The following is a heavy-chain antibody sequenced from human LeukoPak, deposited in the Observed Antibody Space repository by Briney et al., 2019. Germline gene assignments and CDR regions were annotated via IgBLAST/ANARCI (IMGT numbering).Heavy chain of an antibody. CDR2: IYSDGSRT. CDR3: ARSGRGGAFDI. Sequence: GGSLRLSCAASGFTFNTYWMHWVRQGPGKGLVWVSRIYSDGSRTTYADSVRGRFTISGDNAKNTLYLQMNSLRAEDTAMYYCARSGRGGAFDIWGQGTMVTVSS. J-gene: IGHJ3*02. V-gene: IGHV3-74*01. CDR1: GFTFNTYW. D-gene: IGHD1-26*01.